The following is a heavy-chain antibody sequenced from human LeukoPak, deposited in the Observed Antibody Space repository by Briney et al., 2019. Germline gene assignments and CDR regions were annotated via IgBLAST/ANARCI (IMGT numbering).Heavy chain of an antibody. V-gene: IGHV3-30*02. CDR2: IRYDRTNK. CDR1: GFTFSTYG. J-gene: IGHJ4*02. Sequence: GGSLRLSCAASGFTFSTYGMHWVRQAPGKGLQWVSFIRYDRTNKHYADSVKGRFTISRDNSKNTLYLQMNSLRAEDTAVYYCAKELLALSAYPATLEYWGQGTLVTVSS. CDR3: AKELLALSAYPATLEY. D-gene: IGHD2-15*01.